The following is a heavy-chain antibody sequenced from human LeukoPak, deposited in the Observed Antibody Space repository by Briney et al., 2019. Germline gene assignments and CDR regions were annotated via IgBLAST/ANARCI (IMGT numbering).Heavy chain of an antibody. J-gene: IGHJ4*02. V-gene: IGHV4-31*03. CDR1: GGSISSSGYY. CDR3: ARDRDDSSGYYLIDY. CDR2: IYYSGST. D-gene: IGHD3-22*01. Sequence: SETLSLTCTVSGGSISSSGYYWSWIRQHPGKGLEWIGYIYYSGSTYYNPSLKSRVIISVDTSKNQFSLKLSSVTAADTAVYYCARDRDDSSGYYLIDYWGQGTLVTVSS.